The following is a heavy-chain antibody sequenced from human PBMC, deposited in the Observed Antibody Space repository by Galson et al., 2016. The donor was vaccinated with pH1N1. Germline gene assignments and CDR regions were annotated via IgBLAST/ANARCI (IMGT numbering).Heavy chain of an antibody. Sequence: SVKVSCKASGYTFSNYGLTWVRQAPGQGLEWMGWISAYDGSTIYAQRLQGRVTMTTDTSTSTADMELGSLRPDDTAIYYCARDRGAFDIWGQGTMVTVSS. CDR3: ARDRGAFDI. CDR2: ISAYDGST. V-gene: IGHV1-18*01. CDR1: GYTFSNYG. D-gene: IGHD3-10*01. J-gene: IGHJ3*02.